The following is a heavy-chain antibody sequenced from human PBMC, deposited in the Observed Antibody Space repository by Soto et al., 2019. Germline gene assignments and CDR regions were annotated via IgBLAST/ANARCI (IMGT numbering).Heavy chain of an antibody. CDR1: GGTFSSYA. D-gene: IGHD2-2*01. CDR2: IIPIFGTA. Sequence: GXSVKVSCEASGGTFSSYAISWVRQAPVQGLEWMGGIIPIFGTANYAQKFQGRVTITADESTSTAYMELSSLRSEDTAVYYCARNVVPAGYYNWFDPWGQGTLVTVSS. CDR3: ARNVVPAGYYNWFDP. V-gene: IGHV1-69*01. J-gene: IGHJ5*02.